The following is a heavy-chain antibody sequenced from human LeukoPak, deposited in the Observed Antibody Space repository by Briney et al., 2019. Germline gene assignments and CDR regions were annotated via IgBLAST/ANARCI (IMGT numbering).Heavy chain of an antibody. Sequence: SETLSLTCTVSGGSISGTSYYWGWIRQPPGKGLEWIGSIYYSGSTYYNPSLKNRLTISVDTSKNQFSLKLSSVTAADTAVYYCARTARGGNWFDPWGQGTLGTVSS. J-gene: IGHJ5*02. CDR1: GGSISGTSYY. D-gene: IGHD6-6*01. CDR2: IYYSGST. CDR3: ARTARGGNWFDP. V-gene: IGHV4-39*01.